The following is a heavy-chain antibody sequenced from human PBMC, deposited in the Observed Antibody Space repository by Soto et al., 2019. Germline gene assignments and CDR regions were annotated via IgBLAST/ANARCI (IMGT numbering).Heavy chain of an antibody. CDR3: AXRXVGWYFDL. V-gene: IGHV3-23*01. Sequence: EVQLLESGGGLVQPGGSLRLSCAASGFTFSSYAMNWVRQAPGKGLEWVSVISGSGGSTYYADSVKGRFTISRDNSKNXXXXXXXXLXXXXXXXYXXAXRXVGWYFDLWGRGTLVTVSS. CDR1: GFTFSSYA. J-gene: IGHJ2*01. CDR2: ISGSGGST. D-gene: IGHD1-26*01.